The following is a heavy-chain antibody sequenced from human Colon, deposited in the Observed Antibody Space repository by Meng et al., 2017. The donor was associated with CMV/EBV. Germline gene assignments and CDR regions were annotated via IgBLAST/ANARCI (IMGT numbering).Heavy chain of an antibody. CDR3: AREDSSGYSYYFDY. D-gene: IGHD3-22*01. CDR1: GYTFTSYA. CDR2: INVANSNT. V-gene: IGHV1-3*01. J-gene: IGHJ4*02. Sequence: QVQLVQSGSEVKKPXXSVKVXCEASGYTFTSYAIHWVRQAPGQRLEWMGWINVANSNTKYSQKFQGRVTITRDTSARTAYMELSSLRSEDTAVYYCAREDSSGYSYYFDYWGQGTLVTVSS.